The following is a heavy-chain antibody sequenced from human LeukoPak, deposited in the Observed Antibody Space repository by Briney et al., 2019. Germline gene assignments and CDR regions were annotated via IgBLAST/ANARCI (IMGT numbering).Heavy chain of an antibody. Sequence: SETLSLTCTVSGASISSSNFYWDWIRQSPGKGLEWIGNIYYGENTYYNPSLKSRVTISIDTSKNQFYLKLSSLTAADTAVYYCARRDDSSGYHKIFDYWGPGTLVTVSS. D-gene: IGHD3-22*01. V-gene: IGHV4-39*01. CDR2: IYYGENT. CDR1: GASISSSNFY. J-gene: IGHJ4*02. CDR3: ARRDDSSGYHKIFDY.